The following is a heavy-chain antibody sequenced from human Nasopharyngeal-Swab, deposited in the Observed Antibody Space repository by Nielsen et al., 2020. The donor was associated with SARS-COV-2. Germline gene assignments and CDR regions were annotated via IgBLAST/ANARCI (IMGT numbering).Heavy chain of an antibody. D-gene: IGHD6-19*01. V-gene: IGHV4-31*03. Sequence: SETLSLTCTVSGDSISSDDYSWSWIRQHPGKGLEWIGYIYYSGSTYYNPSLKSRVTISVDTSKNQFSLKLSSVTAADTAVYYCARAKGEWLSTGAYYFDYWGQGTLVTVSS. CDR1: GDSISSDDYS. CDR2: IYYSGST. CDR3: ARAKGEWLSTGAYYFDY. J-gene: IGHJ4*02.